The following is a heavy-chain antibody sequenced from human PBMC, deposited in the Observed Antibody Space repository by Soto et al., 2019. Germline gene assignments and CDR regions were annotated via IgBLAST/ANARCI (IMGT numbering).Heavy chain of an antibody. D-gene: IGHD2-2*01. CDR2: IYHSGST. V-gene: IGHV4-38-2*01. J-gene: IGHJ4*02. CDR3: ARLTSEADYFDY. Sequence: SETLSLTCAVSGYSISSGYYWGWIRQPPGKGLEWIGNIYHSGSTYYNPSLKSRVTISVDTPQNQFSLKLTSVTAADTAVYYCARLTSEADYFDYWGQGILVTVSS. CDR1: GYSISSGYY.